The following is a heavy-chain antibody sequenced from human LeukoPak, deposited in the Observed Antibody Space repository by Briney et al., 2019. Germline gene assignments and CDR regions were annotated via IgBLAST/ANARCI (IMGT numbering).Heavy chain of an antibody. CDR2: ISSSGSTI. J-gene: IGHJ5*02. V-gene: IGHV3-48*03. Sequence: GGSLRLSCAASGFTFSSYEMNWVRQAPGKGLEWVSYISSSGSTIYYADSVKGRFTISRDNAKNSLYLQMNSLRAEDTAVYYCARAPLVLQYRWWFDPWGQGTLVIVSS. D-gene: IGHD5-24*01. CDR1: GFTFSSYE. CDR3: ARAPLVLQYRWWFDP.